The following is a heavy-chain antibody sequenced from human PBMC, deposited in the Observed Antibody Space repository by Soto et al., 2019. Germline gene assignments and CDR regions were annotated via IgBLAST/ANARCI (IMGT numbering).Heavy chain of an antibody. CDR2: INDSGGT. CDR1: GWSLSGYY. CDR3: ARGRKGFSSSCYVD. J-gene: IGHJ4*02. V-gene: IGHV4-34*01. D-gene: IGHD6-13*01. Sequence: PSETLSLTCSLYGWSLSGYYWTWIRQPPGKGLEWIGEINDSGGTDYNPSLKSRVTISLDTSKNQLSLKLSSVTAADTAVYYCARGRKGFSSSCYVDWGQGTLVTVPS.